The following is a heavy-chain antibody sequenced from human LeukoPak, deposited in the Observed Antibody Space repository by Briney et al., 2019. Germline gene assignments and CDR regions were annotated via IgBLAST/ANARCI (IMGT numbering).Heavy chain of an antibody. V-gene: IGHV4-34*01. CDR1: GVSFSDYH. CDR3: ARTILVVPTSYFYFYHMDV. J-gene: IGHJ6*03. CDR2: INHSGNT. Sequence: PSETLSLSCGISGVSFSDYHWTWIRQPPGKGLEWIGEINHSGNTNYNPSLKSRVTMSVDTSKNQFSLSLTSVIAADAAVYYCARTILVVPTSYFYFYHMDVWGKGTTVTVSS. D-gene: IGHD2-21*01.